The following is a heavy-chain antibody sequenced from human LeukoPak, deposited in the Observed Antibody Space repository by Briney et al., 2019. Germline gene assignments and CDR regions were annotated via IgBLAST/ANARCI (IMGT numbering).Heavy chain of an antibody. CDR3: ARLRYSGYVKYYFDY. CDR2: IYFSGST. J-gene: IGHJ4*02. V-gene: IGHV4-59*01. D-gene: IGHD5-12*01. CDR1: GGSISNYY. Sequence: SETLSLTCTVSGGSISNYYWSWIRQPPGKGLECIGYIYFSGSTNYSPSLKSRVTISVDTSKNQFSLKLTSVTAADTAVYYCARLRYSGYVKYYFDYWGQGTLVTVSS.